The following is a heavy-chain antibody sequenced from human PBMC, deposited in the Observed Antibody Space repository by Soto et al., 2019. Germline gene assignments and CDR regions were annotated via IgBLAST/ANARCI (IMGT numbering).Heavy chain of an antibody. CDR1: GYTFTSYA. D-gene: IGHD5-18*01. CDR3: AGGFGQLWFRPLAY. CDR2: INAGNGNT. V-gene: IGHV1-3*01. J-gene: IGHJ4*02. Sequence: GASVKVSCKASGYTFTSYAMHWVRQAPGQRLEWMGWINAGNGNTKYSQKFQGRVTITRDTSASTAYMELSSLRSEDTAVYYCAGGFGQLWFRPLAYWGQGTLVPVSS.